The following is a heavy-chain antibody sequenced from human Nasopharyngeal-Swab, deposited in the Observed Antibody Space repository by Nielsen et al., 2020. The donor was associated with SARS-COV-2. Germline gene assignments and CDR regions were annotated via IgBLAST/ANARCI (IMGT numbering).Heavy chain of an antibody. D-gene: IGHD6-19*01. Sequence: GGSLRLSCTASGFTFSSYAMSWVRQTPGKGLEWVSGIGASGVDKYYRDSVEGRFTISRDNSKNMLYLQMNSLRAEDTAVYYCAKEWAVLGLPLFDYWGQGKLVTVSS. CDR1: GFTFSSYA. CDR2: IGASGVDK. V-gene: IGHV3-23*01. J-gene: IGHJ4*02. CDR3: AKEWAVLGLPLFDY.